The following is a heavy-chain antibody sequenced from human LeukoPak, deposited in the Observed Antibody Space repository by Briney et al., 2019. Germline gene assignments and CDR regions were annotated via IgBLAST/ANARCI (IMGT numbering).Heavy chain of an antibody. Sequence: SETLSLTCAVYGGSFSGYYWSWIRQPPGKGLEWIGSIYYSGTSYYNPSLKSRVTISVDTSKNQFSLKVSSVTAADTAVYYCARHDYGGNTEFDFWGQGTLVTVSS. D-gene: IGHD4-17*01. CDR2: IYYSGTS. V-gene: IGHV4-34*01. CDR3: ARHDYGGNTEFDF. CDR1: GGSFSGYY. J-gene: IGHJ4*02.